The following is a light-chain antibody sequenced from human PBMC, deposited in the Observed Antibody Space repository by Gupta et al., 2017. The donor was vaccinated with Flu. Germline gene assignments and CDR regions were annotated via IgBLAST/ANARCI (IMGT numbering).Light chain of an antibody. CDR2: WAS. Sequence: DIVMTQSPDSLAVSLGERATINCKYSQSVLYSSNNKNDLAWYQQKPGQPPKLLIYWASTRESGVPDRFSGSGSGTDFTLTISILQAEDVAVYYCQQYYSTPPTFGQGTKVEIK. J-gene: IGKJ1*01. V-gene: IGKV4-1*01. CDR1: QSVLYSSNNKND. CDR3: QQYYSTPPT.